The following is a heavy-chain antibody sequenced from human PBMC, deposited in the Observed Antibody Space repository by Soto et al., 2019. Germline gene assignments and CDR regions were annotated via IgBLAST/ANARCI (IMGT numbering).Heavy chain of an antibody. CDR2: ISAAGYP. CDR3: ARTARDFYGLDV. CDR1: GFTFRNYD. Sequence: EVQLVESGGGLVQPGGSLRLSCEASGFTFRNYDMHWDRQGTGKGLEWVSGISAAGYPDYADSVEGRFTISRANAQNSFFLQMNGLRVGDTAVYYCARTARDFYGLDVWGDGTTVIVSS. V-gene: IGHV3-13*05. D-gene: IGHD2-21*02. J-gene: IGHJ6*04.